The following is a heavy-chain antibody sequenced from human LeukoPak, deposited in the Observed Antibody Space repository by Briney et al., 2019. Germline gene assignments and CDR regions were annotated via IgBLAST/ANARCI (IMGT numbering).Heavy chain of an antibody. D-gene: IGHD6-13*01. CDR2: FGTAGDR. J-gene: IGHJ6*02. CDR1: GFTLSWYD. CDR3: ARETYSSSWGDLYYYGMDV. V-gene: IGHV3-13*01. Sequence: GGSLRLSCAASGFTLSWYDTHWVRQPPGKGLEWVAGFGTAGDRYYLASVRGRFTISRDNAKNSLYLQMNSLRAEDTAVYYCARETYSSSWGDLYYYGMDVWGQGTTVTVSS.